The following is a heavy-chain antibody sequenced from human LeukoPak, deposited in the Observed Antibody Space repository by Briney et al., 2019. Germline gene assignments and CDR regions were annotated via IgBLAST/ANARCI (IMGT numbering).Heavy chain of an antibody. Sequence: GASVKVSCKASGYTFTGYYMHWVRQAPGQGLEWMGWINPNTGGTKYAQKFQGRVTMTRDTSISTAYMELSRLRSDDTAVYYCASEGSYYYDSSGSIDYWGQGTLVTVSS. D-gene: IGHD3-22*01. CDR2: INPNTGGT. CDR3: ASEGSYYYDSSGSIDY. V-gene: IGHV1-2*02. CDR1: GYTFTGYY. J-gene: IGHJ4*02.